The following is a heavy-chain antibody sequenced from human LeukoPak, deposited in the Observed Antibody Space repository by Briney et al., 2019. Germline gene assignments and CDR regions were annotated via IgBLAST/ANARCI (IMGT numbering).Heavy chain of an antibody. Sequence: GGSLRLSCAASGFTFSNYGMNWVRQAPGKGLEWVAVIWYDGSNKYYADSVKGRFTISRDNSKNTLYLQMNSLRAEDTAVYYCARDNDYYDSSGYYANGMDVWGQGTTVTVSS. D-gene: IGHD3-22*01. CDR2: IWYDGSNK. CDR1: GFTFSNYG. J-gene: IGHJ6*02. V-gene: IGHV3-33*08. CDR3: ARDNDYYDSSGYYANGMDV.